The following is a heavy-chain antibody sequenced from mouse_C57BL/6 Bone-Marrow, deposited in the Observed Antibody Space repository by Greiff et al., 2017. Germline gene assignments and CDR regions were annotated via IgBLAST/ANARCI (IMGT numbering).Heavy chain of an antibody. Sequence: EVQLQQSGPELVKPGASVKISCKASGYTFTDYNMDWVKQSHGKSLEWIGAINPNNGGTIYNQKFKGKATLTVEKSSSTAYMELRSLTSEDTAVYYCASSIYYYGSSLWYFDVWGKGTTVTVSS. CDR2: INPNNGGT. CDR3: ASSIYYYGSSLWYFDV. D-gene: IGHD1-1*01. CDR1: GYTFTDYN. V-gene: IGHV1-18*01. J-gene: IGHJ1*03.